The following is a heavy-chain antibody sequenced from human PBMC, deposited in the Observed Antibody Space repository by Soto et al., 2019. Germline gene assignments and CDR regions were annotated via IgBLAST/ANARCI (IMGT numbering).Heavy chain of an antibody. CDR2: MNPNSGNT. J-gene: IGHJ3*02. V-gene: IGHV1-8*01. CDR3: ARGRWYDFWSGYSNDAFDI. D-gene: IGHD3-3*01. Sequence: XSVKVSCKASGYPFTSYDINWVRQATGQGLEWMGWMNPNSGNTGYAQKFQGRVTMTRNTSISTAYMELSSLRSEDTAVYYCARGRWYDFWSGYSNDAFDIWGQGTMVTVSS. CDR1: GYPFTSYD.